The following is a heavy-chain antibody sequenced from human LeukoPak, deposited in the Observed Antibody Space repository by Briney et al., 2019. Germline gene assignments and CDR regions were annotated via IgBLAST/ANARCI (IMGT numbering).Heavy chain of an antibody. Sequence: SETLSLTCTVSGGSFSGYYWSWIRRPPGKGLEWIGEINHSGSTNYNPSLKSRVAISVDTSKNQFSLKLSSVTAADTAVYYCARDGYGPRSIGYWGQGTLVTVSS. CDR1: GGSFSGYY. V-gene: IGHV4-34*01. J-gene: IGHJ4*02. D-gene: IGHD5-18*01. CDR2: INHSGST. CDR3: ARDGYGPRSIGY.